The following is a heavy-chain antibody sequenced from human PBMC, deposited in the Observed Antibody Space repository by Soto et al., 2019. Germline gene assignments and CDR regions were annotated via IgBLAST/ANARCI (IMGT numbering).Heavy chain of an antibody. V-gene: IGHV1-69*01. D-gene: IGHD4-17*01. CDR1: GGTFSSYA. CDR3: AMNGAPRPPYYYYYYGMDV. CDR2: IIPIFGTA. J-gene: IGHJ6*02. Sequence: QVQLVQSGAEVKKPGSSVKVSCKASGGTFSSYAISWVRQAPGQGLEWMGGIIPIFGTANYAQKFQGRVTITADESTSTADMELSSLRSEDTAVYYCAMNGAPRPPYYYYYYGMDVWGQGTTVTVSS.